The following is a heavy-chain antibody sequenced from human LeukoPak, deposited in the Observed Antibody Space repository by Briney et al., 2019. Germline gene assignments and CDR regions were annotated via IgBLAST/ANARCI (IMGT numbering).Heavy chain of an antibody. V-gene: IGHV3-7*04. CDR2: INQVASEK. D-gene: IGHD3-10*01. CDR1: GFTISFYW. CDR3: VRDGGYYGPDS. Sequence: GASLRLSCAASGFTISFYWMSWVRQAPGKGLEWVANINQVASEKNYVDSVKGRFTISRDNAKNSLYLQMNSVRAEDTAMYYCVRDGGYYGPDSWGQGALVSVSS. J-gene: IGHJ5*01.